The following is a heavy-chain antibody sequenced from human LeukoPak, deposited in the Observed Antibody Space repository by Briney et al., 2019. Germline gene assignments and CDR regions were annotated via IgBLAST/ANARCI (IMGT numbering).Heavy chain of an antibody. Sequence: KPSETLSLTCTVSGGSIGSYYWSWIRQPPGKGLEWIGYIYYSGSTNYNPSLKSRAAISVDTSKNQFSLKPTSVTAADTAVYYCARGVTGTTIGTFDIWGQGTMVTVSS. V-gene: IGHV4-59*01. CDR3: ARGVTGTTIGTFDI. J-gene: IGHJ3*02. CDR2: IYYSGST. CDR1: GGSIGSYY. D-gene: IGHD1-20*01.